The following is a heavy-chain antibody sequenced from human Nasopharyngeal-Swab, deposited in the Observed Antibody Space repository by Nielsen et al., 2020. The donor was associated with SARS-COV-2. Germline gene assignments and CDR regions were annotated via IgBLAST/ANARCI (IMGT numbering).Heavy chain of an antibody. V-gene: IGHV4-39*07. J-gene: IGHJ4*02. CDR3: ARVLDYYDSSGHHYFDY. Sequence: SETLSLICTVSGASISINTYYWGWIRQPPGKGLEWIGEIHNSVSTYYNPSLKSRITMSVDTSKNQFSLKLNSVTAADTAVYYCARVLDYYDSSGHHYFDYWGQGTLVTVSS. CDR2: IHNSVST. D-gene: IGHD3-22*01. CDR1: GASISINTYY.